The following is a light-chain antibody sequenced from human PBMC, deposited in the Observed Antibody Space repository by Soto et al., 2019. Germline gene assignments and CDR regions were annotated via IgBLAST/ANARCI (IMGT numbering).Light chain of an antibody. CDR1: SSNIGAGYD. J-gene: IGLJ1*01. CDR3: QSYDSGLVGLV. Sequence: QSVLTQPPSVSGAPGQRVTISCTGSSSNIGAGYDVHWYQQVPGTAPKLLIYGNSNRPSGVPDRFSGSKSGTSASLAITGLQAEDEADYYCQSYDSGLVGLVFGTGTKVTVL. V-gene: IGLV1-40*01. CDR2: GNS.